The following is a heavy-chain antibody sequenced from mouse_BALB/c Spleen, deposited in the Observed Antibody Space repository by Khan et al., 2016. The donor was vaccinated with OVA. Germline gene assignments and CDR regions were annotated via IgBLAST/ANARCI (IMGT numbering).Heavy chain of an antibody. CDR3: ASHLTGSGAY. J-gene: IGHJ3*01. Sequence: EVNVVESGGDLVKPGGSLRLSCAASGFTFSTYGMSWVRQFPDKRLAWVATINSDGYYTYYPDTLKGRFTISRNTAEKHLYLQMSTLKSEDTAIYYGASHLTGSGAYWGHGTLVTVSA. CDR1: GFTFSTYG. D-gene: IGHD4-1*01. CDR2: INSDGYYT. V-gene: IGHV5-6*01.